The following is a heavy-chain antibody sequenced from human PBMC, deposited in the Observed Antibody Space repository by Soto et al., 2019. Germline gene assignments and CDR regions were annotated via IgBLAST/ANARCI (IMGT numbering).Heavy chain of an antibody. D-gene: IGHD1-1*01. V-gene: IGHV3-23*01. Sequence: EVQLLESGGGLVQPGGSLRLSCTASGFTFSDFAMTWVRQAPGKGLAWVAALNHGGGGARYYADSVKGRFTISRDNSKNTLHLQMDSLRAEDTAMYFFVKDSPLSVNYKDLDYLGQGTLSSVSS. CDR3: VKDSPLSVNYKDLDY. CDR1: GFTFSDFA. J-gene: IGHJ4*02. CDR2: LNHGGGGAR.